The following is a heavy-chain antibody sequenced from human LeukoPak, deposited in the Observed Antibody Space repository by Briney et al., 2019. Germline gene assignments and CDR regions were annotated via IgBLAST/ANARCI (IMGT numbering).Heavy chain of an antibody. CDR3: AKVGDKIVVVPAAPHDY. CDR1: GFTFSSYW. CDR2: IKQDGSEK. J-gene: IGHJ4*02. V-gene: IGHV3-7*01. D-gene: IGHD2-2*01. Sequence: GGSLRLSCAASGFTFSSYWMSWVRQAPGKGLEWVANIKQDGSEKYYVDSVKGRFTISRDNAKNSLYLQMNSLRAEDTAVYYCAKVGDKIVVVPAAPHDYWGQGTLVTVSS.